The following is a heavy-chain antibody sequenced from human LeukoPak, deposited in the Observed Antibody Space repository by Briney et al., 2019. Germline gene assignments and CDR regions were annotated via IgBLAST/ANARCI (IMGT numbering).Heavy chain of an antibody. Sequence: GGSLRLSCAASGFTFSSYSMNWVRQAPGKGLEWVSSISWRSSDIEYADSVKGRFTISRDIDKKSLYLQMNSLRVEDTAVYYCARELRFLEWTPRFDPWGQGTLVTVSS. V-gene: IGHV3-21*01. CDR3: ARELRFLEWTPRFDP. CDR1: GFTFSSYS. D-gene: IGHD3-3*01. CDR2: ISWRSSDI. J-gene: IGHJ5*02.